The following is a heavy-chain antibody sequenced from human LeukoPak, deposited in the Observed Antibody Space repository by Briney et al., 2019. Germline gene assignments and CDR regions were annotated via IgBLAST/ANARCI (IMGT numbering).Heavy chain of an antibody. J-gene: IGHJ3*01. CDR1: GFTVSSNY. D-gene: IGHD6-25*01. V-gene: IGHV3-53*01. CDR2: IYRGGTT. Sequence: GGSLRLSCAAAGFTVSSNYMSWVRQAPGKGLEWVSVIYRGGTTYYADSVKGRFTISRDNSRSTVDLQMNSLRVEDTGIYYCARDEIPSGTWGQGTMVIVSS. CDR3: ARDEIPSGT.